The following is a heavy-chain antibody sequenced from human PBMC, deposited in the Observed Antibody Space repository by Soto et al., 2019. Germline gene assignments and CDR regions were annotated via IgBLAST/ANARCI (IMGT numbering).Heavy chain of an antibody. D-gene: IGHD3-10*01. V-gene: IGHV4-31*03. CDR2: IYDSGST. CDR1: GGSISSGCYY. Sequence: SETLSLTCTVSGGSISSGCYYWNWIRQHPGKGLERIGYIYDSGSTYYNPSLKGRVTISVDTSKDQFSLKLSSVTAADTAVYYCARAQYGSGSYYNAYWGQGTLVTVSS. CDR3: ARAQYGSGSYYNAY. J-gene: IGHJ4*02.